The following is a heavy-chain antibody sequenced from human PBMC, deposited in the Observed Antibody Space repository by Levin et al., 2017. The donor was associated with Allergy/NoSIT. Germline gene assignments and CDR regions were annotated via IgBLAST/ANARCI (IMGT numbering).Heavy chain of an antibody. Sequence: PGGSLRLSCTVSGGSISSYYWSWIRQPAGKGLEWIGRIYTSGNTNYNPSLKSRVTMSIDTSKNHLSLKLTSVTATDTAVYYCARVRVGATGWFDPWGQGTLVTVSS. CDR1: GGSISSYY. V-gene: IGHV4-4*07. D-gene: IGHD1-26*01. CDR3: ARVRVGATGWFDP. CDR2: IYTSGNT. J-gene: IGHJ5*02.